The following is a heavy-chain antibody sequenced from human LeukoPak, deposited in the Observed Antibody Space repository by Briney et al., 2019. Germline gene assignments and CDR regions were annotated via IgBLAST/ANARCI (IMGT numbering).Heavy chain of an antibody. V-gene: IGHV3-21*01. D-gene: IGHD2-15*01. CDR2: ISSSSSYI. CDR3: AREEWDIVVVVAAATFDY. J-gene: IGHJ4*02. Sequence: GGSLRLSCAASGFTFSSYSMNWVRQAPGKGLEWVSSISSSSSYIYYADSVKGRFTISRDNAKNSLYLQMNSLRAEDTAVYYCAREEWDIVVVVAAATFDYWGQGTLVTVSS. CDR1: GFTFSSYS.